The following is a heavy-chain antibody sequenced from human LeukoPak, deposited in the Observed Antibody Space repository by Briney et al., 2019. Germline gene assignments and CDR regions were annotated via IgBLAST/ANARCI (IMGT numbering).Heavy chain of an antibody. CDR1: GFTFSSYL. CDR3: ARGLDENYFDY. CDR2: IKQDGSEK. Sequence: GGSLRLSCAASGFTFSSYLMSWVRQAPGKGLEWVANIKQDGSEKYYADSVKGRFTISRDNAKNSLYLQMNSLRAEDTAVYYCARGLDENYFDYWGQGTLVTVSS. D-gene: IGHD1-1*01. V-gene: IGHV3-7*01. J-gene: IGHJ4*02.